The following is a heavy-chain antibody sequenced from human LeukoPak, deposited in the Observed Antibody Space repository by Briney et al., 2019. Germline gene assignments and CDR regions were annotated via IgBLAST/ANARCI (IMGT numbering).Heavy chain of an antibody. V-gene: IGHV3-30*02. Sequence: PGGSLRLSCAASGFTFSSYGMHWVRQAPGKGLEWVAFIRYDGSNKYYADSVKGRFTISRDNSKNTLYLQMNSLRAEDTAVYYCAKDQDVVVVAATQIDYWGQGTLVTVPS. J-gene: IGHJ4*02. D-gene: IGHD2-15*01. CDR2: IRYDGSNK. CDR1: GFTFSSYG. CDR3: AKDQDVVVVAATQIDY.